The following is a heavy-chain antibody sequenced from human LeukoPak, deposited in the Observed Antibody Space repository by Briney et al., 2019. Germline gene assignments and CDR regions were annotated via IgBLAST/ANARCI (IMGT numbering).Heavy chain of an antibody. Sequence: PGGSLRLSCAASGFTVSSNYMSWVRQAPGKGLEWVSVIYSGGSTYYADSVKGRFTIYRNNSKNTLYLQMNSLRAEDTAVYYCARDRGYSYGYPNWFDPWGQGTLVTVSS. CDR2: IYSGGST. J-gene: IGHJ5*02. D-gene: IGHD5-18*01. CDR1: GFTVSSNY. CDR3: ARDRGYSYGYPNWFDP. V-gene: IGHV3-66*01.